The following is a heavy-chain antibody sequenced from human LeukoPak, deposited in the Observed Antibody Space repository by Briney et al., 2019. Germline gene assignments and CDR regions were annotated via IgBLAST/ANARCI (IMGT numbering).Heavy chain of an antibody. Sequence: ASVKLSCKASGYTFTGYYMHWVRQAPGQGLEWMGWINPNSGGTNYAQKFQGRVTMTRDTSISTAYMELSRLRSDDTAVYYCARVKITSGAFDIWGQGTMVTVSS. V-gene: IGHV1-2*02. D-gene: IGHD3-16*01. CDR1: GYTFTGYY. CDR2: INPNSGGT. CDR3: ARVKITSGAFDI. J-gene: IGHJ3*02.